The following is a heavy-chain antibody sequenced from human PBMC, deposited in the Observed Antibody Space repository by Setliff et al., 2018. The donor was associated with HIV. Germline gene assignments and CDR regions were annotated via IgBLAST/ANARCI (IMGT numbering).Heavy chain of an antibody. CDR3: ARARDSSGYYPGAFDI. J-gene: IGHJ3*02. V-gene: IGHV3-13*01. Sequence: GSLRFSCAASGFTFSSYDMHWVRQATGKGLEWVSAIGTAGDTYYPGSVKGRFTISRENAKNSLYLQMNSLRAGDTAVYYCARARDSSGYYPGAFDIWGQGTMVTVSS. D-gene: IGHD3-22*01. CDR2: IGTAGDT. CDR1: GFTFSSYD.